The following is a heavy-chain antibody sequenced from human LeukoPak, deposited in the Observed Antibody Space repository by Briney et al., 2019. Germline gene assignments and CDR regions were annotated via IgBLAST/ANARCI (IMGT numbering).Heavy chain of an antibody. CDR1: GFTFSSYS. D-gene: IGHD1-1*01. J-gene: IGHJ4*02. V-gene: IGHV3-48*04. CDR2: ISSSSSTI. Sequence: PGGSLRLSCAASGFTFSSYSMNWVRQAPGKGLEWVSYISSSSSTIYYADSVKGRFTISRDNAKNSLYLQMNSLRAEDTAVYYCARGERYPGSPPFDYWGQGTLVTVSS. CDR3: ARGERYPGSPPFDY.